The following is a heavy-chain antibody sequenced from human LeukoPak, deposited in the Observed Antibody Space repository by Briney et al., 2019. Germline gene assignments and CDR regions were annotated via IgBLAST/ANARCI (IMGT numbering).Heavy chain of an antibody. J-gene: IGHJ4*02. V-gene: IGHV3-23*01. CDR1: GFTFSSYG. D-gene: IGHD2-15*01. CDR3: ARDKVGAADF. CDR2: INSNGRST. Sequence: GGSLRLSCAASGFTFSSYGMSWVRQAPGKGLEWVSAINSNGRSTNYADSVKGRFTISRDNSKNTLYLQMGSLRAEDMAVYYCARDKVGAADFWGQGTLVTVSS.